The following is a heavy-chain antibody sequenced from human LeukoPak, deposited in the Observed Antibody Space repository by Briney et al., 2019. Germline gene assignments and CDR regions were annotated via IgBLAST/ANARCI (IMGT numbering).Heavy chain of an antibody. CDR1: GGSFSGYY. CDR2: INHSGST. V-gene: IGHV4-34*01. Sequence: SETLSLTCAVYGGSFSGYYWSWIRQPPGKGLEWIGEINHSGSTNYNPSLKSRVTISVDMSKNQFSLKLNSVTAADTAVYYCARDLRHSGAHDYGDHAWGQGTLVTVSS. J-gene: IGHJ5*02. CDR3: ARDLRHSGAHDYGDHA. D-gene: IGHD4-17*01.